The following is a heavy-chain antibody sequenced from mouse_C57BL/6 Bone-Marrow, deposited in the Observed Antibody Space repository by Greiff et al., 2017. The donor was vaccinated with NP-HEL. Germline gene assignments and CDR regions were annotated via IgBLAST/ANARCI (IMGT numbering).Heavy chain of an antibody. CDR2: INPYNGGT. Sequence: VQLKESGPVLVKPGASVKMSCKASGYTFTDYYMNWVKQSHGKSLEWIGVINPYNGGTSYNQKFKGKATLTVDKSSSTAYMELNSLTSEDSAVYYCARGQLRLHYFDYWGQGTTLTVSS. D-gene: IGHD3-2*02. J-gene: IGHJ2*01. CDR1: GYTFTDYY. CDR3: ARGQLRLHYFDY. V-gene: IGHV1-19*01.